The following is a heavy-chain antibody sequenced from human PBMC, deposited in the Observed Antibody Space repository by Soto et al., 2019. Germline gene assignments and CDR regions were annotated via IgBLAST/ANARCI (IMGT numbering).Heavy chain of an antibody. J-gene: IGHJ5*02. D-gene: IGHD2-15*01. V-gene: IGHV1-69*15. CDR2: IIPIFGTT. CDR3: AKDGGREGSFGNWFDP. Sequence: QVQLVQSGAELKKPGSSVKVSCKASGGTFSNYAITWVRQAPGQGLEWLGRIIPIFGTTDYAQKFQGRVTITADESTNTAYKELSSLRSDDTAVYYCAKDGGREGSFGNWFDPWGQGTLVTVSS. CDR1: GGTFSNYA.